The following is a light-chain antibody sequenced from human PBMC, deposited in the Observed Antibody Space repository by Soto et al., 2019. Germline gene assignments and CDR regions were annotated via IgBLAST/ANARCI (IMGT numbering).Light chain of an antibody. Sequence: QSALTQPASVSGSLGQSITISCTGTSSDVGGYDFVSWYQHHPGKAPRLIIYQVSNRPSGVSNRFSGSKSGNTASLTISGLQPEDEADYYCSSYISMIVRVFGGGTKLTVL. J-gene: IGLJ3*02. V-gene: IGLV2-14*01. CDR2: QVS. CDR1: SSDVGGYDF. CDR3: SSYISMIVRV.